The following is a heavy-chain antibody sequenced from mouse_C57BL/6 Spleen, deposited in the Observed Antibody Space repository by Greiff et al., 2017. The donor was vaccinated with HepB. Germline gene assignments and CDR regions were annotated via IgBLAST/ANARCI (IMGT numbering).Heavy chain of an antibody. CDR2: ISSGSSTI. J-gene: IGHJ2*01. V-gene: IGHV5-17*01. CDR3: ARGLSYFDY. Sequence: EVKLVESGGGLVKPGGSLKLSCAASGFTFSDYGIHWVRQAPEKGLEWVAYISSGSSTIYYADTVKGRFTISRDNAKNTLFLQMTSLRSEDTAMYYCARGLSYFDYWGQGTTLTVSS. CDR1: GFTFSDYG.